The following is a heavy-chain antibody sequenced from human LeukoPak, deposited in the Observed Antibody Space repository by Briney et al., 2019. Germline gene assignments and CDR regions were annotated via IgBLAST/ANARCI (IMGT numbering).Heavy chain of an antibody. CDR1: GGTFSSYA. CDR2: IIPIFGTA. D-gene: IGHD5-18*01. V-gene: IGHV1-69*05. Sequence: SVKVSCKASGGTFSSYAISWVRQAPGQGLEWMGGIIPIFGTANYAQKFQGRVTITTDESTSTAYMELSSLRSEDTAVYYCARDKWPSYGGNNWFDPWGQGTLVTVSS. CDR3: ARDKWPSYGGNNWFDP. J-gene: IGHJ5*02.